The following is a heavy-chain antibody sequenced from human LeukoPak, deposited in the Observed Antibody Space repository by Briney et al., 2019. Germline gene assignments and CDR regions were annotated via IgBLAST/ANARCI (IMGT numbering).Heavy chain of an antibody. CDR3: ARDVGYTTGPYYNDSSGYDH. V-gene: IGHV4-61*02. CDR2: IYPSGST. Sequence: SQTLSLTCRASGGSISGGRYYWNWIRQPAGRALVWNGSIYPSGSTNYNTSLKSRVTISVDTSKNQFSLKLSSVTAADTAVYYCARDVGYTTGPYYNDSSGYDHWGQGTLVTVSS. CDR1: GGSISGGRYY. D-gene: IGHD3-22*01. J-gene: IGHJ4*02.